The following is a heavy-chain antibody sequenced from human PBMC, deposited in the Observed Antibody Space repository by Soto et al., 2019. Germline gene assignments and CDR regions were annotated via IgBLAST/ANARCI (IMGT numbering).Heavy chain of an antibody. CDR1: GFTVSSNY. CDR3: ARVATYGSGRTHIRVHDDY. Sequence: EVQLVESGGGLVQPGGSLRLSCAASGFTVSSNYMSWVRQAPGKGLEWVSVIYSGGSTDYADSVKGRFTISRHNAKNTMYLQMSTLRAEDTAVYYCARVATYGSGRTHIRVHDDYWGQGTLVIVSS. V-gene: IGHV3-53*04. CDR2: IYSGGST. D-gene: IGHD3-10*01. J-gene: IGHJ4*02.